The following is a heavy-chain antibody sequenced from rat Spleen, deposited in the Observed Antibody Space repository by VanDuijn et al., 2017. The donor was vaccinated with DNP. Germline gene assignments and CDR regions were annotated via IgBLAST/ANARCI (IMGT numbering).Heavy chain of an antibody. J-gene: IGHJ3*01. CDR3: AARYSSSWFAY. D-gene: IGHD1-2*01. Sequence: EVQLVESGGGLVQPGRSLKLSCATSGFTFSDYYMAWVRQAPKKGLEWVATIIYDGSRAYDRDSVKGRFTISRDDAKNTLYLQMNSLRSEDTATYYCAARYSSSWFAYWGQGTLVTVSS. CDR1: GFTFSDYY. V-gene: IGHV5S10*01. CDR2: IIYDGSRA.